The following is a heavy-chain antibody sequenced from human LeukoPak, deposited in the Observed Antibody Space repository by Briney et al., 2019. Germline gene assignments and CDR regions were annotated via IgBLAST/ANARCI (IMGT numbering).Heavy chain of an antibody. Sequence: VGSLRLSCAASGFTPISYALSWVRQAPGKGREWVSAISGSGGSTYNADSVKGRFTIPRDNSKNTLYLQMNSLRAEDTAVYYGARPIAVAAYALGGEDYWGQGTLVTVSS. CDR3: ARPIAVAAYALGGEDY. V-gene: IGHV3-23*01. J-gene: IGHJ4*02. CDR2: ISGSGGST. D-gene: IGHD6-19*01. CDR1: GFTPISYA.